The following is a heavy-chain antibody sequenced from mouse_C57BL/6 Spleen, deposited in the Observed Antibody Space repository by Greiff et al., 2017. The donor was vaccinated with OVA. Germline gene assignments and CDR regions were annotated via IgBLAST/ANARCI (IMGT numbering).Heavy chain of an antibody. CDR2: IDPEDGDT. CDR3: TTWGGYDYDGAF. D-gene: IGHD2-4*01. CDR1: GYNITDYY. J-gene: IGHJ3*01. Sequence: VQLQQSGAELVRPGASVKLSCTASGYNITDYYVRWVKQRPEQGLEWIGRIDPEDGDTEYAPKFQGKATMTADTSSNTAYLQLSSLTSEHSAVYYCTTWGGYDYDGAFWGQGTLVTVSA. V-gene: IGHV14-1*01.